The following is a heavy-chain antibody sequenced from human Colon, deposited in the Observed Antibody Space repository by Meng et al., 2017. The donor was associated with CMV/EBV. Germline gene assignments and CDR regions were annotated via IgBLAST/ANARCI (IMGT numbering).Heavy chain of an antibody. V-gene: IGHV3-30*09. D-gene: IGHD3-22*01. Sequence: SLKISCEPSGFTFRVAVMHWVRQAPGKGLEWVAGISDDGTGKYIADSVKGRFAISRDNSKHMLYLQLNRLTTDDTAVYYCAREGASSGYFGLFDYWGQGTLVTVSS. CDR1: GFTFRVAV. CDR3: AREGASSGYFGLFDY. CDR2: ISDDGTGK. J-gene: IGHJ4*02.